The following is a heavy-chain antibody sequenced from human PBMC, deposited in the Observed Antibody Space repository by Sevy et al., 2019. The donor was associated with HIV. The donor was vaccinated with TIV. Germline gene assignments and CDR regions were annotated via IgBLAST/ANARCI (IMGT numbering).Heavy chain of an antibody. CDR1: GFTFSKYW. D-gene: IGHD1-7*01. V-gene: IGHV3-7*01. CDR3: ARDDGNYYFHY. J-gene: IGHJ4*02. Sequence: GGSLRLSCAASGFTFSKYWMGWVRQAPGKGLEWVANIKQDAGQKSYVDSVKGRFTISRDNAKNSLYLQMNSLRAEDTAVYFCARDDGNYYFHYWGQGTLVTVSS. CDR2: IKQDAGQK.